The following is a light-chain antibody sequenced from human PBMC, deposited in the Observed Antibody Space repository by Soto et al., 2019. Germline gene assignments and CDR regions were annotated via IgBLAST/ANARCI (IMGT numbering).Light chain of an antibody. Sequence: IVLTQSPVSVSLSSGERATLSCRASQAINSTSLAWYQQKPGQAPGLLIYGASTRSTGIPDRFSVSGSGTDFTLTISRLEPEDVAVYYCQQYGRSPPITFGKGTRLEI. CDR1: QAINSTS. J-gene: IGKJ5*01. CDR2: GAS. V-gene: IGKV3-20*01. CDR3: QQYGRSPPIT.